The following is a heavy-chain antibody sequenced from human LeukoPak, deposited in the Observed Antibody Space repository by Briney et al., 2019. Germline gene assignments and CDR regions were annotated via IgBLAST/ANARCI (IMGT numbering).Heavy chain of an antibody. CDR1: GFTFSSYS. CDR2: ITASGTAM. J-gene: IGHJ4*02. V-gene: IGHV3-48*01. Sequence: PGGSLRLSCAASGFTFSSYSMNWVRQAPGKGLEWVSHITASGTAMFYADSVKGRFTISRDNSKNTLYLQMNSLRAEDTAVYYCARQGDYDGGYFDYWGQGTLVTVSS. CDR3: ARQGDYDGGYFDY. D-gene: IGHD4-17*01.